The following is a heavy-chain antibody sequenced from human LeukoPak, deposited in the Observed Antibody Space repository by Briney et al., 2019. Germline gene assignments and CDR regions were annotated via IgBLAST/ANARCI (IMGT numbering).Heavy chain of an antibody. CDR3: ARRTYYYDSGGPDY. V-gene: IGHV4-38-2*01. D-gene: IGHD3-22*01. CDR2: IYHSGST. Sequence: PSETLSLTCAVSGYSINSGYYWCWIRQLPGKGLELSGSIYHSGSTYYNPSLKGRVTISVDTSKNQFSLKLSSVTAADTAVYYCARRTYYYDSGGPDYWGQGTQVTVSS. J-gene: IGHJ4*02. CDR1: GYSINSGYY.